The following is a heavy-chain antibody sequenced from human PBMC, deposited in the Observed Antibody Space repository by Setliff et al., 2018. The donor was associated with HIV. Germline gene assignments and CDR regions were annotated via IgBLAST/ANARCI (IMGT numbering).Heavy chain of an antibody. D-gene: IGHD1-26*01. V-gene: IGHV1-69*13. Sequence: ASVKVSCKASGGTFSSHAISWVRQAPGQGLEWMGGIIPMFGTANYAQKFQGRVTITADESTSTAYMELSSLRSADTAVYYCARAMGANWSYYYYMDVWGKGTTVTVSS. CDR2: IIPMFGTA. J-gene: IGHJ6*03. CDR3: ARAMGANWSYYYYMDV. CDR1: GGTFSSHA.